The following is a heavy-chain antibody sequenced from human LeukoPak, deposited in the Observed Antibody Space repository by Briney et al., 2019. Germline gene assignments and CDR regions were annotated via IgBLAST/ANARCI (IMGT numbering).Heavy chain of an antibody. CDR2: IYSGGST. J-gene: IGHJ4*02. Sequence: GGSLRLSCVDPRFTPLVNNMRLGPQAPGKGLEWVSVIYSGGSTYYADSVKGRFTISRDNSKNTLYLQMNSLRAEDTAVYYCGRADYCSVIHHYWGQGTLVTVSS. CDR3: GRADYCSVIHHY. D-gene: IGHD3-10*01. CDR1: RFTPLVNN. V-gene: IGHV3-53*01.